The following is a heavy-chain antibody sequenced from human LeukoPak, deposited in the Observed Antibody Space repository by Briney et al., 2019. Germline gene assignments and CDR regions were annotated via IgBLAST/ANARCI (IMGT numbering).Heavy chain of an antibody. Sequence: KPSETLSLTCTVSGGSISSSSYYWGWIRQPPGKGLEWMGSIYYSGSTYYNPSLKSRVTISVDTSKNQFSLKLSSVTAADTAVYYCARHYDFWSGYYPFDYWGQGTLVAVSS. CDR1: GGSISSSSYY. J-gene: IGHJ4*02. CDR2: IYYSGST. D-gene: IGHD3-3*01. V-gene: IGHV4-39*01. CDR3: ARHYDFWSGYYPFDY.